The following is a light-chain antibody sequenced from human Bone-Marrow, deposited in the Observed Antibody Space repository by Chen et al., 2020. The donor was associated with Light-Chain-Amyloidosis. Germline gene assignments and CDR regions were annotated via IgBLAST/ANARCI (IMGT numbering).Light chain of an antibody. CDR3: QSADSSCTYEVI. CDR1: DLPTKY. J-gene: IGLJ2*01. CDR2: RDT. V-gene: IGLV3-25*03. Sequence: SYELTQPPSVSVSPGQTARITCSGDDLPTKYAYWYQQKPGQAPVLVIHRDTERPSGISERFSGSSSGTTATLTISGVQAEDEADHHCQSADSSCTYEVIFGGGTKLTV.